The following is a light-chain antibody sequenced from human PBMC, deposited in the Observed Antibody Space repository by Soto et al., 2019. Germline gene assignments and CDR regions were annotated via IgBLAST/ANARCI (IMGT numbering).Light chain of an antibody. CDR1: SSDVGGYDY. V-gene: IGLV2-11*01. CDR2: GVS. CDR3: CSYVGSYTWV. J-gene: IGLJ3*02. Sequence: QSALTQPRSVSGSPGQSVTISCSGTSSDVGGYDYVSWYQQHPGKAPKLMIYGVSKRPSGVPDRFSGSKSGNTASLTISGLQAEDEADYYCCSYVGSYTWVFGGGTKLTVL.